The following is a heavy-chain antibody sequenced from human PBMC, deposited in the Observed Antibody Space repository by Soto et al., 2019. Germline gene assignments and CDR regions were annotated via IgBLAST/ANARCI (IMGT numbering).Heavy chain of an antibody. Sequence: SETLSLTCAVSGGSISSSNWWSWVRQPPGKGLEWIGEIYHSGSTNYNPSLKSRVTISVDKSKNQFSLKLSSVTAADTAVYYCAGSGLEYSGYDPVREDYYYYGMDVWGQGTTVTVSS. J-gene: IGHJ6*02. D-gene: IGHD5-12*01. CDR2: IYHSGST. V-gene: IGHV4-4*02. CDR1: GGSISSSNW. CDR3: AGSGLEYSGYDPVREDYYYYGMDV.